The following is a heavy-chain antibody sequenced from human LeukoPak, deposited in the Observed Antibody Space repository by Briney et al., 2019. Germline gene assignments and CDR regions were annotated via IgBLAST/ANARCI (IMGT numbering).Heavy chain of an antibody. Sequence: PSETLSLTCTVSGGSISSYYWSWIRQPPGKGLEWIGYIYYSGSTNYNPSLKSRVTISVDTSKNQFSLKLSSVTAADTAVYYCASGGRKLLWLGESPHWFDPWGQGTLVTVSS. V-gene: IGHV4-59*01. CDR3: ASGGRKLLWLGESPHWFDP. J-gene: IGHJ5*02. D-gene: IGHD3-10*01. CDR2: IYYSGST. CDR1: GGSISSYY.